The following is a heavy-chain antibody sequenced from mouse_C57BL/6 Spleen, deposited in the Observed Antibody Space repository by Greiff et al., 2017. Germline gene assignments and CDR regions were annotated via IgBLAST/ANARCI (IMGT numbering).Heavy chain of an antibody. CDR2: INPGSGGT. J-gene: IGHJ3*01. CDR3: ARESGIYYGNYEPFAY. CDR1: GYAFTNYL. Sequence: VKLVESGAELVRPGTSVKVSCKASGYAFTNYLIEWVKQRPGQGLEWIGVINPGSGGTNYNEKFKGKATLTADKSSSTAYMQLSSLTSEDSAVYFCARESGIYYGNYEPFAYWGQGTLVTVSA. V-gene: IGHV1-54*01. D-gene: IGHD2-1*01.